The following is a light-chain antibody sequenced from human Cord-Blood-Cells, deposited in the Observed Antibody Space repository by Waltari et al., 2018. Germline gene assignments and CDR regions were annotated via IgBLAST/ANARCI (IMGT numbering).Light chain of an antibody. CDR2: WAS. J-gene: IGKJ1*01. CDR3: QQYYSTPWT. CDR1: QSVLYSSNNKNY. Sequence: DIVMTQSPDSLAVSLGARATIHCKSSQSVLYSSNNKNYLAWYQQKPGHPPKLLIYWASTRESGVPDRFSGSGSGTDFTLTISSLQAEDVAVYYCQQYYSTPWTFGQGTKVEIK. V-gene: IGKV4-1*01.